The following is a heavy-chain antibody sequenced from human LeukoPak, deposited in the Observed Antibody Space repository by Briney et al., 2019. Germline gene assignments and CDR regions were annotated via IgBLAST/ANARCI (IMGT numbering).Heavy chain of an antibody. V-gene: IGHV3-7*01. CDR1: GFTFSSYW. CDR3: ARGSSTSGFDY. J-gene: IGHJ4*02. Sequence: GGSLRLSCAASGFTFSSYWMCWLRQAPGKGLEWVANIEQDGSEKYYVDSVKGRITISRDNAKNSLYLQLNSLRAEDSGVYYCARGSSTSGFDYWGQGTLVTVSS. CDR2: IEQDGSEK. D-gene: IGHD2-8*01.